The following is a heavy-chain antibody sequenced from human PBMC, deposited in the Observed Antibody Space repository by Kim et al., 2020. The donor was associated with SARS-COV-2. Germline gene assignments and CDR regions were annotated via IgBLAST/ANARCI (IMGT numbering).Heavy chain of an antibody. CDR3: ARTYYDFWSGYYWEGIIDY. J-gene: IGHJ4*02. V-gene: IGHV4-39*01. D-gene: IGHD3-3*01. Sequence: SRVTISVDTSKNQFSLKLSSVTAADTAVYYCARTYYDFWSGYYWEGIIDYWGQGTLVTVSS.